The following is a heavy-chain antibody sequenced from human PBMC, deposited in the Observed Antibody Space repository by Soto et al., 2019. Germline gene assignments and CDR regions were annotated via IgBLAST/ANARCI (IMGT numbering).Heavy chain of an antibody. J-gene: IGHJ6*03. CDR3: ATMTAGGRGKNYYYYMDV. D-gene: IGHD6-13*01. V-gene: IGHV4-39*01. Sequence: SETLSRTCTVSGGSTSSSSYYWGWIRQPPGKGLEWIGSIYYSGNTYYNPSLKSRVAISVDTSKNQFSLKLSSVTAADTAVYYCATMTAGGRGKNYYYYMDVWGKGTTVTVSS. CDR2: IYYSGNT. CDR1: GGSTSSSSYY.